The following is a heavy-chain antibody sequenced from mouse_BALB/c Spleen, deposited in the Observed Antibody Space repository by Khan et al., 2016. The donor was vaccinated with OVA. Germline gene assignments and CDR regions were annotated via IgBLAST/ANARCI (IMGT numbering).Heavy chain of an antibody. J-gene: IGHJ4*01. CDR2: INPYNDGT. CDR1: GYTFTNYL. D-gene: IGHD1-1*02. V-gene: IGHV1S136*01. CDR3: ARYAGTPYYAIDY. Sequence: VQLQQSGPELVKPGASVKMSCKTSGYTFTNYLMHWVKQKPGQGLEWIGYINPYNDGTKYNEKFRGKATLTSDKSSSTAYMELSSVTSADAAAYYGARYAGTPYYAIDYWGQGTSVTVSS.